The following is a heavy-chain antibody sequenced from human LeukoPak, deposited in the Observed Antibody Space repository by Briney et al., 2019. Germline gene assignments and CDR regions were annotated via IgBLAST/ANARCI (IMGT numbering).Heavy chain of an antibody. CDR3: AREGYYYGSGSYNI. V-gene: IGHV1-18*01. Sequence: ASVKVSCKASGYTFTSYGISWVRQAPGQGLEWMGWISAYNGNTNYAQKLQGRVTMTTDTSTSTAYMELRSLRSEDTAVYYCAREGYYYGSGSYNIWGQGTMVTVSS. J-gene: IGHJ3*02. CDR1: GYTFTSYG. CDR2: ISAYNGNT. D-gene: IGHD3-10*01.